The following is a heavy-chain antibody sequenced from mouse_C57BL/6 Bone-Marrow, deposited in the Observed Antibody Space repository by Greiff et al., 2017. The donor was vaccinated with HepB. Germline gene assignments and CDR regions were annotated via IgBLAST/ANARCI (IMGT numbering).Heavy chain of an antibody. CDR1: GFTFSSYA. CDR3: ARGIYYDYDEYYFDY. J-gene: IGHJ2*01. Sequence: DVKLVESGGGLVKPGGSLKLSCAASGFTFSSYAMSWVRQTPEKRLEWVATISDGGSYTYYPDNVKGRFTISRDNAKNNLYLQMSHLKSEDTAMYYCARGIYYDYDEYYFDYWGQGTTLTVSS. V-gene: IGHV5-4*03. CDR2: ISDGGSYT. D-gene: IGHD2-4*01.